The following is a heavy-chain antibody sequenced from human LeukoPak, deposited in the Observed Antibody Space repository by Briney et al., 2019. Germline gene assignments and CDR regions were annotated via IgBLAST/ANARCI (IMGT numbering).Heavy chain of an antibody. CDR3: ARNPYSSSLFDY. D-gene: IGHD6-6*01. CDR2: ISRSSTTI. Sequence: GGSLRLSCAASGLTFTTNSMNWVRQAPGKGLEWVSYISRSSTTIYYADSVKGRFTISRDNAKNSLYLQMNSLRVEDTAVYYCARNPYSSSLFDYWGQGTLVTVSS. CDR1: GLTFTTNS. V-gene: IGHV3-48*01. J-gene: IGHJ4*02.